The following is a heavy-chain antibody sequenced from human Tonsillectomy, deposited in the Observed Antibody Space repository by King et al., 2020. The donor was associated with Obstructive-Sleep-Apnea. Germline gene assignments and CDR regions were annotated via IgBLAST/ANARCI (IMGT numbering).Heavy chain of an antibody. CDR3: ARDLVTAASSD. Sequence: VQLVESGAEVKKPGASVKVSCKAAGYTFSNYGISWVRQAPVQGLEWMGWISGYNGNTNYAQNFQDRVTMTMYTSTTTVYMELRSLRSDDTAVYYCARDLVTAASSDWGQGTLVTVSS. D-gene: IGHD6-13*01. J-gene: IGHJ4*02. V-gene: IGHV1-18*01. CDR2: ISGYNGNT. CDR1: GYTFSNYG.